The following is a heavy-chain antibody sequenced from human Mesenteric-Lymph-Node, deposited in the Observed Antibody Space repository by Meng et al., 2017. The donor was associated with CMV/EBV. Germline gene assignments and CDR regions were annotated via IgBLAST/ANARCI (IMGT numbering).Heavy chain of an antibody. CDR3: ARDIGWYGAFDI. D-gene: IGHD1-14*01. CDR1: GFIFSNYW. Sequence: GESLKISCAASGFIFSNYWMTWVRQAPGKGLEWVSSISSSSSYIYYADSVKGRFTISRDNAKNSLYLQMNSLRAEDTAVYYCARDIGWYGAFDIWGQGTMVTVSS. J-gene: IGHJ3*02. CDR2: ISSSSSYI. V-gene: IGHV3-21*01.